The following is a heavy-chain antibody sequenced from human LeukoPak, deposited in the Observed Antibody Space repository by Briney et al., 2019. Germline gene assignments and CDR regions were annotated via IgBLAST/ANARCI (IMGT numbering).Heavy chain of an antibody. J-gene: IGHJ4*02. CDR2: INPNSGGT. D-gene: IGHD6-13*01. V-gene: IGHV1-2*02. CDR3: ARGGDSSSWFTSPDY. CDR1: GYTFTGYY. Sequence: ASVKVSCKASGYTFTGYYMHWLRQAPGQGLEWMGWINPNSGGTNYAQKFQGRVTMTRDTSISTAYMELSRLRSDDTAVYYCARGGDSSSWFTSPDYWGQGTLVTVSS.